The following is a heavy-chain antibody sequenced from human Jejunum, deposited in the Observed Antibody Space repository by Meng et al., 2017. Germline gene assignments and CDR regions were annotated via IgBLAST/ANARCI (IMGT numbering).Heavy chain of an antibody. Sequence: HVQFVQSVAEVKKPGAAVKVYCKASGYTFTTYFIHWVRQAPGQRLEWMGWVNTDNGNTKYSQKFQDRVTITRDTSASTVYMDLRSLTSEDTAVYYCAVPPCSGGWCYFDYWGQGALVTVSS. CDR2: VNTDNGNT. CDR3: AVPPCSGGWCYFDY. V-gene: IGHV1-3*04. D-gene: IGHD6-19*01. J-gene: IGHJ4*02. CDR1: GYTFTTYF.